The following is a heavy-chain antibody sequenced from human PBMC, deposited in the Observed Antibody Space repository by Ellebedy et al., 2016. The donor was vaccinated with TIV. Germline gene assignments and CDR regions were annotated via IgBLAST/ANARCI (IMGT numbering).Heavy chain of an antibody. Sequence: MPSETLSLTCTVSSGSISSYYWSWIRQPPGKGLEWLGYIVSSGSTNYNPSLKSRLSISIDTSKKQISLKLSSVTAADTGVYYCARSNISFYTETDAFDIWGQGTRVTVSS. V-gene: IGHV4-59*01. CDR1: SGSISSYY. D-gene: IGHD3-16*01. CDR2: IVSSGST. CDR3: ARSNISFYTETDAFDI. J-gene: IGHJ3*02.